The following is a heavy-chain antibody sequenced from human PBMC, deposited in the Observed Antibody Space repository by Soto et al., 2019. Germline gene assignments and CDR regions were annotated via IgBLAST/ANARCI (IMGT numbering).Heavy chain of an antibody. D-gene: IGHD3-3*01. Sequence: GGSLRLSCAASGFTFSSYGMHWVRQAPGKGLEWVAVIWYDGSNKYYADSVKGRFTISRDNSKNTLYLQMNSLRAEDTAVYYCARGGLFYDFWSGYDLKPRDYYYGMDVWGQGTTVTVSS. V-gene: IGHV3-33*01. J-gene: IGHJ6*02. CDR3: ARGGLFYDFWSGYDLKPRDYYYGMDV. CDR2: IWYDGSNK. CDR1: GFTFSSYG.